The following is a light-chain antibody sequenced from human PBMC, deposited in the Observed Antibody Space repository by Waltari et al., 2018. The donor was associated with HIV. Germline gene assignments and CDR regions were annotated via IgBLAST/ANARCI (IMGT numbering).Light chain of an antibody. Sequence: DIQMTQSPSSLSESVGDRVTITCRASKSISSYLNWYQQKPGKAPKLLIYAASSLQSGVPSRFSGSGSGTDFTLTISSLQPEEFATYYCQQSYSTPTTFGGGTKVEIK. CDR3: QQSYSTPTT. J-gene: IGKJ4*01. CDR1: KSISSY. CDR2: AAS. V-gene: IGKV1-39*01.